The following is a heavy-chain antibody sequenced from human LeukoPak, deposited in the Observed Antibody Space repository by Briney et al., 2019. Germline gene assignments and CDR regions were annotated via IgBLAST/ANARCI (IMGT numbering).Heavy chain of an antibody. CDR2: ISGSGGST. D-gene: IGHD6-13*01. CDR1: GFTFSSYA. V-gene: IGHV3-23*01. J-gene: IGHJ4*02. CDR3: AKALLPYSSSWYICDY. Sequence: PGGSLRLSCAASGFTFSSYAMSWVRQAPGKGLEWVSAISGSGGSTYYADSVKGRFTISRDSSKNTLYLQMNSLRAEDTAVYYCAKALLPYSSSWYICDYWGQGTLVTVSS.